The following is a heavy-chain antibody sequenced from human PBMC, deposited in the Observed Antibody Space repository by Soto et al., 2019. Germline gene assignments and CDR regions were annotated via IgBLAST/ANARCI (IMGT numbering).Heavy chain of an antibody. Sequence: SETLSLTCTVSGGPIRSSSHFWGWVRQPPGKGLEWIGTIYFTGNTYYTPSLKSRLTMSIDTSKNEFSLRLNSVTAADTAVYYCAGQTFTIAAASYGRSNWFDPWGPGTLVTVSS. CDR3: AGQTFTIAAASYGRSNWFDP. D-gene: IGHD6-25*01. V-gene: IGHV4-39*01. CDR1: GGPIRSSSHF. J-gene: IGHJ5*02. CDR2: IYFTGNT.